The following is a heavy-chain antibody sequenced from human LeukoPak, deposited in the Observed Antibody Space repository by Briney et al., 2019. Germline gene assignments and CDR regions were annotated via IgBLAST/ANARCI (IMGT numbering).Heavy chain of an antibody. Sequence: SETLSLTCTVSGDSISSSIHYWSWIRQPAGKGLEWIGQIHTSGSTNYNPPLKSRVTMSIDTTEDQVSLTIRSVTAADTAFYYCARRDISSGWSFDYWGQGTLVTVSS. CDR3: ARRDISSGWSFDY. D-gene: IGHD6-19*01. J-gene: IGHJ4*02. CDR2: IHTSGST. CDR1: GDSISSSIHY. V-gene: IGHV4-61*09.